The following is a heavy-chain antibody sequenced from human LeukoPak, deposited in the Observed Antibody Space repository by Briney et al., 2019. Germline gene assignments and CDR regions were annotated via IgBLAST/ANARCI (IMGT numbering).Heavy chain of an antibody. Sequence: ASVKVSCKASGYTFTSYGISWVRQAPGQGLEWMGWISAYNGNTNYAQKLQGRVTMTTDTSTSTAYMGLRSLRSDDTAVYYCARGLEWLTRRHTWFDPWGQGTLVTVSS. CDR3: ARGLEWLTRRHTWFDP. CDR1: GYTFTSYG. D-gene: IGHD3-3*01. J-gene: IGHJ5*02. CDR2: ISAYNGNT. V-gene: IGHV1-18*01.